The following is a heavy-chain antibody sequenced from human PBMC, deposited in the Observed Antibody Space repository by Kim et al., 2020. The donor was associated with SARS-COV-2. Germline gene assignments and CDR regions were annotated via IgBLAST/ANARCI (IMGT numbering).Heavy chain of an antibody. J-gene: IGHJ3*02. CDR3: ARIPSVVTAIPGARDAFDI. Sequence: GGSLRLSCAASGFTFSSYAMHWVRQAPGKGLEWVAVISYDGSNKYYADSVKGRFTISRDNSKNTLYLQMNSLRAEDTAVYYCARIPSVVTAIPGARDAFDIWGQGTMVTVSS. CDR2: ISYDGSNK. D-gene: IGHD2-21*02. V-gene: IGHV3-30-3*01. CDR1: GFTFSSYA.